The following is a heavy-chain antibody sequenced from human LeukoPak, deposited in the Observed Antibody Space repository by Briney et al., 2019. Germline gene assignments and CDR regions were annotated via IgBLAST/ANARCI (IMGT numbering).Heavy chain of an antibody. D-gene: IGHD1-26*01. CDR3: AKDSANYCVDY. Sequence: PGGSLRLSCAASGFTFSNYGMHRVRQAPGKGLELVAFLRYDETIKYYADSLKGRFSISRDSSKNMLYLQMNSLRVEDTAVYYCAKDSANYCVDYWGQGTLVTVSS. J-gene: IGHJ4*02. V-gene: IGHV3-30*02. CDR1: GFTFSNYG. CDR2: LRYDETIK.